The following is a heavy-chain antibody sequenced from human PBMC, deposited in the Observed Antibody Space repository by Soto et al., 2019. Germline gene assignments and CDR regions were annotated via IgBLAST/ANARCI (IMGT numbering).Heavy chain of an antibody. J-gene: IGHJ5*02. CDR2: IFYTGST. V-gene: IGHV4-31*03. Sequence: QVQLQESGPGLVKPSQTLSLTCTVSGGSINSSDYYWTWIRQHPEKGLEWIGYIFYTGSTYYNPSRRTRATISVDTSNNQFSLRLTSLTAADTAVYYCARDRSLDLWSGSWFDPWGQGTLVTVSS. CDR1: GGSINSSDYY. D-gene: IGHD3-3*01. CDR3: ARDRSLDLWSGSWFDP.